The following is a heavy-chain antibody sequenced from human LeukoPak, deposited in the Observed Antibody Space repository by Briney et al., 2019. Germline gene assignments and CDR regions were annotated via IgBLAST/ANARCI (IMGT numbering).Heavy chain of an antibody. CDR2: ISGSGGST. D-gene: IGHD3-22*01. CDR3: AKEDYYDSSGSPEYFDY. V-gene: IGHV3-23*01. J-gene: IGHJ4*02. CDR1: GGSISSSSYY. Sequence: ETLSLTCTVSGGSISSSSYYWGWIRQPPGKGLEWVSAISGSGGSTYYADSVKGRFTISRDNSKNTLYLQMNSLRAEDTAVYYCAKEDYYDSSGSPEYFDYWGQGTLVTVSS.